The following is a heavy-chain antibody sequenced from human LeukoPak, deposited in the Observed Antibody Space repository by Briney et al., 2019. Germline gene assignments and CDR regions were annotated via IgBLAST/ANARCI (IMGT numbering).Heavy chain of an antibody. D-gene: IGHD3-22*01. J-gene: IGHJ4*02. CDR1: GGSISSGDYY. Sequence: SQTLSLTCTVSGGSISSGDYYWSWIRQPPGKGLEWIGYIFYSGSTYYNPSLESRVTISIHTSENQFSLTLRSVTAADTAIYYCARHHYDSRGYWYFDYWGQGTLVTVSS. CDR3: ARHHYDSRGYWYFDY. V-gene: IGHV4-30-4*01. CDR2: IFYSGST.